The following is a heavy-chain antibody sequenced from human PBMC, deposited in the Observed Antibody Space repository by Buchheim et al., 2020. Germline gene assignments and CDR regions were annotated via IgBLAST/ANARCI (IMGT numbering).Heavy chain of an antibody. D-gene: IGHD4-23*01. CDR2: ISYDGSNK. J-gene: IGHJ6*03. Sequence: QVQLVESGGGVVQPGRSLRLSCAASGFTFSSYGMHWVRQAPGKGLEWVAVISYDGSNKYYADSVKGRFTISRDNSKNTLYLQMNSLRAEETAVYYCAKANYGGNSEPYYYYMDVWGKGTT. V-gene: IGHV3-30*18. CDR1: GFTFSSYG. CDR3: AKANYGGNSEPYYYYMDV.